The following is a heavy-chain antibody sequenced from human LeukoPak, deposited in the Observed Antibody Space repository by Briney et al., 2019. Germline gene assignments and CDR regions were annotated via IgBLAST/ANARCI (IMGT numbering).Heavy chain of an antibody. D-gene: IGHD6-13*01. J-gene: IGHJ4*02. CDR3: ARLGIITAAGSNDY. Sequence: GGSLRLSCAASEFTFSDYYMSWIRQAPGKGLEWVSYISYSGDTIYYADSVKGRFTVSRDNAKNSLYQQMNSLRVEDTAVYYCARLGIITAAGSNDYWGQGTLVTVSS. CDR2: ISYSGDTI. V-gene: IGHV3-11*01. CDR1: EFTFSDYY.